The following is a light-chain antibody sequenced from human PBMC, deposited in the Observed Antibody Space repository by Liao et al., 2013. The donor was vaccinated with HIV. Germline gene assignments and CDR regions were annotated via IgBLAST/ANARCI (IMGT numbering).Light chain of an antibody. Sequence: SYELTQPPSVSVAPGKTAKITCGGNNIGDESVHWFQQKPGQAPLKVISYDTRRPSGIPERFSGSRSGNTATLTISRVEAGDEADYYCQVWDTGSDQPVFGGGTKLTVL. CDR3: QVWDTGSDQPV. J-gene: IGLJ2*01. CDR1: NIGDES. CDR2: YDT. V-gene: IGLV3-21*04.